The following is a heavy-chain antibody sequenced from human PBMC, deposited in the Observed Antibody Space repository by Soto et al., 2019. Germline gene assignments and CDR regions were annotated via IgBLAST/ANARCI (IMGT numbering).Heavy chain of an antibody. CDR1: GYTFSNYG. V-gene: IGHV1-18*01. Sequence: QVQLVQSGTEVKRPGASVKVSCKASGYTFSNYGVSWMRQAPGQGLEWVGWFNPANQKTNYKHKFQERVSMTADTPTDTAYMKLRRLTSDDTAVYYCARVKFGAPFDFWGQGTLVTVSS. CDR2: FNPANQKT. CDR3: ARVKFGAPFDF. J-gene: IGHJ4*02. D-gene: IGHD3-16*01.